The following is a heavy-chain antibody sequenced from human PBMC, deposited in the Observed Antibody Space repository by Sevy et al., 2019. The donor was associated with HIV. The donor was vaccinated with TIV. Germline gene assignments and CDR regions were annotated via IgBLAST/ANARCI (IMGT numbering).Heavy chain of an antibody. CDR2: FSFGCGKI. J-gene: IGHJ4*02. CDR1: GFTFSNYA. Sequence: GGSLRLSCAASGFTFSNYAMSWVRQAPGKGLEWVSTFSFGCGKINYADSVKGRFTISRDNSKNTQYLQMNSLRAEETALYYCAREGCSKPHDYWGQGTLVTVSS. CDR3: AREGCSKPHDY. D-gene: IGHD2-2*01. V-gene: IGHV3-23*01.